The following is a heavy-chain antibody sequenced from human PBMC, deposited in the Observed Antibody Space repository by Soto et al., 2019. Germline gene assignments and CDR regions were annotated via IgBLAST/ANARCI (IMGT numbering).Heavy chain of an antibody. V-gene: IGHV1-69*13. CDR2: VIPIFGTA. CDR3: ARRPGPTGPSCD. Sequence: SVKVSCKASGGTFSSYAISWVRPAPGQGLEWMGGVIPIFGTANYAQKFQGRVTITADESTSTAYMELSSMRSEDTAVYYCARRPGPTGPSCDWGQGTLVTVAS. D-gene: IGHD7-27*01. J-gene: IGHJ4*02. CDR1: GGTFSSYA.